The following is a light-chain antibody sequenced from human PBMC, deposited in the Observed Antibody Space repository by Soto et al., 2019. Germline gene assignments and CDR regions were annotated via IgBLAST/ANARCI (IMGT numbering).Light chain of an antibody. Sequence: AIQLTQSPSSLSASVGDKVTITCRANQGIRTDVGWYQQKPGKAPKLLIYSASTLQGGVPSRFSGRGSGAKFTLTRSSLQPEDVETYYCLKDYDDRRTVGQGPRVELK. V-gene: IGKV1-6*01. J-gene: IGKJ1*01. CDR3: LKDYDDRRT. CDR1: QGIRTD. CDR2: SAS.